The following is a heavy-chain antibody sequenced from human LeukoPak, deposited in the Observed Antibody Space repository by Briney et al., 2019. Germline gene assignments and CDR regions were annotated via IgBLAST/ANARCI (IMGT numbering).Heavy chain of an antibody. Sequence: GGSLRLSCAASGFTFSTYAMSWVRQAPGKGLEWVSAISGSGGSTYYADSVKCRFTLSRDNTKNTLYLQMNSLRAEDTAVYYCAKASMVRDPGSFDYWGQGTLVTVSS. CDR3: AKASMVRDPGSFDY. CDR2: ISGSGGST. V-gene: IGHV3-23*01. D-gene: IGHD3-10*01. J-gene: IGHJ4*02. CDR1: GFTFSTYA.